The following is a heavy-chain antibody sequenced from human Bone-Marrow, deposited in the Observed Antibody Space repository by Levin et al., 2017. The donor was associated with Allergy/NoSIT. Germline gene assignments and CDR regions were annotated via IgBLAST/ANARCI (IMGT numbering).Heavy chain of an antibody. CDR1: GASISSNDYY. CDR2: IYSSGNT. D-gene: IGHD3-22*01. Sequence: SSETLSLTCTVSGASISSNDYYWSWIRQPPGKGLEWIGYIYSSGNTYYNPSLKSRVTMSLDASKNQISLKLNSVTAADTAVYYCARDRDYYDSSGYDIVYYGMDVWGQGTTVTVSS. CDR3: ARDRDYYDSSGYDIVYYGMDV. J-gene: IGHJ6*02. V-gene: IGHV4-30-4*01.